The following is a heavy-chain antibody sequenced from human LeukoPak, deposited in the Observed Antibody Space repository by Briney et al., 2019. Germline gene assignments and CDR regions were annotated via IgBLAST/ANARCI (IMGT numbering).Heavy chain of an antibody. CDR1: GFTVSSNY. CDR2: TYSGGST. D-gene: IGHD4-17*01. V-gene: IGHV3-53*01. CDR3: ARATTTRTRFDY. J-gene: IGHJ4*02. Sequence: GGFLRLSCAASGFTVSSNYMSWVRQAPGKGLEWVSVTYSGGSTYYADSVKGRFTISRDNSKNTLYLQMNSLRDEDTAVYFCARATTTRTRFDYWGQGTLVTVSS.